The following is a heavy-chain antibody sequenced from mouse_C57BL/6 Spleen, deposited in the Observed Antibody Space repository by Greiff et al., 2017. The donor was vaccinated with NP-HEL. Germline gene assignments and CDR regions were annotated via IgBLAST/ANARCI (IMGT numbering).Heavy chain of an antibody. V-gene: IGHV1-80*01. CDR2: IYPGDGDT. CDR3: ARDYGSSFYAMDY. Sequence: VQLQESGPELVKPGASVKISCKASGYAFSSYWMNWVKQRPGKGLEWIGQIYPGDGDTNYNGKFKGKATLTADKSSSTAYMQLSSLTSEDSAVYFCARDYGSSFYAMDYWGQGTSVTVSS. D-gene: IGHD1-1*01. CDR1: GYAFSSYW. J-gene: IGHJ4*01.